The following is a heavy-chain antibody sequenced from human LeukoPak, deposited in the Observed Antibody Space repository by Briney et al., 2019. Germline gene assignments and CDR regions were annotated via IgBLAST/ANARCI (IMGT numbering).Heavy chain of an antibody. CDR1: GGTFSSYA. CDR2: IIPIFGIA. Sequence: ASVKVSCKASGGTFSSYAISWVRQAPGQGLEWMGRIIPIFGIANYAQKFQGRVTITADKSTSTAYMELSSLRPEDTAVYYCARDRVVVAVNWFDPWGQGTLVTVSS. J-gene: IGHJ5*02. V-gene: IGHV1-69*04. CDR3: ARDRVVVAVNWFDP. D-gene: IGHD2-15*01.